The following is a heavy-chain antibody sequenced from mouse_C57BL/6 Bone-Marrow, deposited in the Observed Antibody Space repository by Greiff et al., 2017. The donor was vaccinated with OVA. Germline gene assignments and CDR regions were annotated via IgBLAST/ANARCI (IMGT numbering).Heavy chain of an antibody. CDR3: ARDGLGRGYFDY. CDR1: GYTFTSYW. D-gene: IGHD4-1*01. J-gene: IGHJ2*01. Sequence: QQSCKASGYTFTSYWMHWVKQRPGRGLEWIGRIDPNSGGTKYNEKFKSKATLTVDKPSSTAYMQLSSLTSEDSAVYYCARDGLGRGYFDYWGQGTTLTVSS. V-gene: IGHV1-72*01. CDR2: IDPNSGGT.